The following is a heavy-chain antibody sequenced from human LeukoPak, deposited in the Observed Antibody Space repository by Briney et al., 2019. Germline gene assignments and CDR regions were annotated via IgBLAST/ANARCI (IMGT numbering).Heavy chain of an antibody. CDR2: ISGSGGST. CDR3: AKNNDYGDCPDY. V-gene: IGHV3-23*01. D-gene: IGHD4-17*01. J-gene: IGHJ4*02. Sequence: GGSLRLSCAASGFTFSSYAMSWVRQAPGKGLEWVSVISGSGGSTYYADSVKGRFTISRDNSKNTLYLQMNSLRAEDTAVYYCAKNNDYGDCPDYWGQGTLVTVSS. CDR1: GFTFSSYA.